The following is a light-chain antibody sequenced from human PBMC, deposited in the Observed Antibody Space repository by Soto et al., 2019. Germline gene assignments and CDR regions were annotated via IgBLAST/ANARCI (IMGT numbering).Light chain of an antibody. V-gene: IGKV1-33*01. J-gene: IGKJ3*01. CDR1: QTISTY. CDR2: DAS. Sequence: DIQMTQSPSPLSASVGDRVTITCRASQTISTYLNWYQHKPGKPPKLLIYDASFLETGVPSRFSGSRSGTNFTFTISSLQPEDIATYYCQQYDDLFSFGPGTKVNI. CDR3: QQYDDLFS.